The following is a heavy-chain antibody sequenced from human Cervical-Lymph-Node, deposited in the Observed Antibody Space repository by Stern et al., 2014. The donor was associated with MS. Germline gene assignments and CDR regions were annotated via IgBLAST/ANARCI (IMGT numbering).Heavy chain of an antibody. Sequence: VQLVESGAAMRKPGASVKISCEASGYTFNSYYIHLVLQPLGQGLEWMALINTGGSRTAYAQRFQGRVTVTGDTSTSTVYMELTGLKSEDTAVYYCARVLSLATSDSWGQGTLVVVSS. J-gene: IGHJ4*02. D-gene: IGHD1-1*01. CDR2: INTGGSRT. CDR3: ARVLSLATSDS. CDR1: GYTFNSYY. V-gene: IGHV1-46*02.